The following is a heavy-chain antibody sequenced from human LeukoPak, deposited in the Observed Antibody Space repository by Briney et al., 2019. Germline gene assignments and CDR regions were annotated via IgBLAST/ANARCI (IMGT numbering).Heavy chain of an antibody. J-gene: IGHJ6*03. Sequence: GASVKVSCKASGYTFTDYYINWVRQAPGQGPEWLGWMKANSGGANYAQKFQGRVTMTRDTSTSTAYMELSGLKSGDTAVYCCGRAGYRNYVFYYYMDVWGNGTTVTVPS. V-gene: IGHV1-2*02. CDR3: GRAGYRNYVFYYYMDV. CDR1: GYTFTDYY. CDR2: MKANSGGA. D-gene: IGHD4-11*01.